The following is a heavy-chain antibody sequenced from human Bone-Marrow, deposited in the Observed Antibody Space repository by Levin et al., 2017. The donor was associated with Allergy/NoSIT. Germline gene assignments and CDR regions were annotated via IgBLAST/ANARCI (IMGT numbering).Heavy chain of an antibody. CDR1: EDILSNYV. CDR3: ASSLNHDYGGKWARPVNDAFEI. CDR2: RISRVGTS. J-gene: IGHJ3*02. Sequence: KISCKASEDILSNYVVSWVRQAPGQGLEWMGDRISRVGTSKYAQSMQGRITNTADESTSTVYMELRSLTTEDTAIYYCASSLNHDYGGKWARPVNDAFEIWGQGKLVIVSS. V-gene: IGHV1-69*01. D-gene: IGHD4-23*01.